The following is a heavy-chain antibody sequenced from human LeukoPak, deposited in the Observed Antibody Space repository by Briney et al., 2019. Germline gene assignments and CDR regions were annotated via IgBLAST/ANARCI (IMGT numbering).Heavy chain of an antibody. J-gene: IGHJ4*02. Sequence: GASVKVSCKASGYTFTSYYTHWVRQAPGQGLEWMGIINPSGGSTSYAQKFQGRVTMTRDTSTSTVYMELSSLRSEDTAVYYCARVRDYYDSSGCAGYWGQGTLVTVSS. CDR1: GYTFTSYY. CDR2: INPSGGST. V-gene: IGHV1-46*01. D-gene: IGHD3-22*01. CDR3: ARVRDYYDSSGCAGY.